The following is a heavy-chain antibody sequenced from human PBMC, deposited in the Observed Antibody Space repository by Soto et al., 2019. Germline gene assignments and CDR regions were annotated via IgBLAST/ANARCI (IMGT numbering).Heavy chain of an antibody. V-gene: IGHV4-39*07. CDR2: IYYSGST. CDR1: GGSVSSSSYY. Sequence: ETLSLTCTVSGGSVSSSSYYWGWIRQPPGKGLEWIGSIYYSGSTYYNPSLKSRVTISVDTSKNQFSLTSEDTAVYYCARDQSWHDLVWWFDPWGQGTLVTVS. CDR3: ARDQSWHDLVWWFDP. D-gene: IGHD1-1*01. J-gene: IGHJ5*02.